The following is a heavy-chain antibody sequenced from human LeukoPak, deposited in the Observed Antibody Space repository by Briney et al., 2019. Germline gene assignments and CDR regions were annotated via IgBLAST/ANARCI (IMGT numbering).Heavy chain of an antibody. CDR2: IYYSGST. D-gene: IGHD6-13*01. V-gene: IGHV4-59*08. J-gene: IGHJ4*02. CDR3: ARLPRPTYSSSWYYFDY. Sequence: SETLSLTCTVSGGSISSYYWSWIRQPPGKGLEWIGYIYYSGSTNYNPSLKSRVTISVDTSKNQFSLKLSSVTAADTAVYYCARLPRPTYSSSWYYFDYWGQGTLVTVSS. CDR1: GGSISSYY.